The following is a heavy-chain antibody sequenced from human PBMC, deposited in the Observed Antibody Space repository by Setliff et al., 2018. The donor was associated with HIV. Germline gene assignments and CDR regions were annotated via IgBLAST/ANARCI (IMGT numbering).Heavy chain of an antibody. CDR3: ARGKGGLVGPAEFDY. D-gene: IGHD1-26*01. V-gene: IGHV4-34*01. J-gene: IGHJ4*02. Sequence: ASETLSLTCAVYGGSFSGYHWNWIRQFPGKGLEWIGEINHTGNTQYNPPLKSRVTMSEETSKNQFSLKLKSVTAADTAIYFCARGKGGLVGPAEFDYWGPGTLVTVSS. CDR2: INHTGNT. CDR1: GGSFSGYH.